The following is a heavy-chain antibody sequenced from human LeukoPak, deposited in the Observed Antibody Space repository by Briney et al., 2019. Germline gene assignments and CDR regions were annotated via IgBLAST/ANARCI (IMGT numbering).Heavy chain of an antibody. CDR1: GDTISSGSYY. D-gene: IGHD1-26*01. V-gene: IGHV4-61*02. J-gene: IGHJ4*02. CDR3: ARVKWELLAGPFEY. CDR2: LYSSGTT. Sequence: SETLSLTCTVSGDTISSGSYYWSRIRQPPGKGLEWIGRLYSSGTTNYNPSLKSRVSMSVDTSKNQFSLMLSSVTAADMVVYYCARVKWELLAGPFEYWGQGTLVTVSS.